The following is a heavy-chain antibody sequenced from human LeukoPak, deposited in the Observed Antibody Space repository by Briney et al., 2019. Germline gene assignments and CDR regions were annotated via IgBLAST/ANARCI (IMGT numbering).Heavy chain of an antibody. CDR2: IYYSGST. V-gene: IGHV4-61*01. D-gene: IGHD3-3*01. J-gene: IGHJ4*02. CDR1: GGSVSSGSYC. CDR3: ARGVPPISIFGVVIRNGGYFDY. Sequence: SETLSLTCTVSGGSVSSGSYCWSWIRQPPGKGLEWIGYIYYSGSTNYNPSLKSRVTISVDTSKNQFSLKLSSVTAADTAVYYCARGVPPISIFGVVIRNGGYFDYWGQGTLVTVSS.